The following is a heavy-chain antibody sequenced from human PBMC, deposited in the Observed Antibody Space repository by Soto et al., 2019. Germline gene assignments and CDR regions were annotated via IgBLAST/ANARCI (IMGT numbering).Heavy chain of an antibody. CDR2: IKQDGSEK. CDR3: ARGARYFDWLLSGYYYYMDV. D-gene: IGHD3-9*01. J-gene: IGHJ6*03. Sequence: GGSLRLSCAASGFTFSSYWMSWVRQAPGKGLEWVANIKQDGSEKYYVDTVKGRFTISRDNAKNSLYLQMNSLRAEDTAVYYCARGARYFDWLLSGYYYYMDVWGKGTTVTVSS. V-gene: IGHV3-7*01. CDR1: GFTFSSYW.